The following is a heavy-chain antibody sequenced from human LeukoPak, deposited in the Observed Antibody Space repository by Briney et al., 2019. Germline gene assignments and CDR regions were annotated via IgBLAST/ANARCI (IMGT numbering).Heavy chain of an antibody. J-gene: IGHJ4*02. Sequence: SESLSLTCTVSGGSISSYYWSWIRQPPGKGLEWIGYIYYSGTTNYNPSLKSRVTISVDTSKNQFSLKLSSVTAADTAVYYCARRTGYSGYVDYWGQGTLVTVSS. CDR1: GGSISSYY. CDR2: IYYSGTT. CDR3: ARRTGYSGYVDY. V-gene: IGHV4-59*08. D-gene: IGHD5-12*01.